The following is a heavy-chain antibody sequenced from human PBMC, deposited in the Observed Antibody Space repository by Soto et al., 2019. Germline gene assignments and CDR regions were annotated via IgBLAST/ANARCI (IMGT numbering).Heavy chain of an antibody. D-gene: IGHD2-21*01. CDR1: GFSLSSGGVG. V-gene: IGHV2-5*02. CDR3: ALEVASIKNYSFDKDV. CDR2: FYWDDDK. J-gene: IGHJ6*02. Sequence: QITLKESGPPLVKPTQTLTLTCTFSGFSLSSGGVGVAWIRQPPGKALEWLAVFYWDDDKRYSPSLKTRLTTXDDSPKNQVVLTMTNMDPVDTATYYCALEVASIKNYSFDKDVWGQGTTVTVSS.